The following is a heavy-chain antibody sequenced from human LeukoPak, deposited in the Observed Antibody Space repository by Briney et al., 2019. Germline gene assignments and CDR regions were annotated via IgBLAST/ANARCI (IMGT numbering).Heavy chain of an antibody. CDR1: GFTLSHYA. CDR3: AKETIRYFDY. V-gene: IGHV3-23*01. D-gene: IGHD3-3*01. J-gene: IGHJ4*02. Sequence: PGGSLRLSCAASGFTLSHYAMSWVRQAPGKGLEWVSAISAGDGTTYYADSVKGRFTISRDNSRDTLYLQMNSLRAEDTAVYYCAKETIRYFDYWGQGTLVTVSS. CDR2: ISAGDGTT.